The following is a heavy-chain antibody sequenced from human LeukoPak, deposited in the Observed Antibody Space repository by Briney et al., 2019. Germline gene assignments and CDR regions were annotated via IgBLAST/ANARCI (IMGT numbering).Heavy chain of an antibody. CDR3: ARENNFGSGMDV. V-gene: IGHV3-53*01. D-gene: IGHD3-10*01. J-gene: IGHJ6*02. CDR1: GFTVSSNS. Sequence: GGSLRLSCAASGFTVSSNSMNWVRRAPGEGLQWVSVIYSGGNTYYADSVKGRFTISRDNSKNTLYLQMNNLSAEDTAVYYCARENNFGSGMDVWGQGTTVTVSS. CDR2: IYSGGNT.